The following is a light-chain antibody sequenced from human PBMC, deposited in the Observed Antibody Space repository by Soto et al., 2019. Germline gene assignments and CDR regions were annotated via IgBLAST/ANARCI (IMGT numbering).Light chain of an antibody. CDR1: QSVISSY. J-gene: IGKJ3*01. V-gene: IGKV3-20*01. Sequence: EIVLTQSPGTLSLSPGERATLSCRASQSVISSYFAWYQQKPGQAPRLLIYGASSRATGIPDRFSGSESGTDFTLTISRLEPEDFAVYYCQQYGSPPFTFGPGTKVDIK. CDR2: GAS. CDR3: QQYGSPPFT.